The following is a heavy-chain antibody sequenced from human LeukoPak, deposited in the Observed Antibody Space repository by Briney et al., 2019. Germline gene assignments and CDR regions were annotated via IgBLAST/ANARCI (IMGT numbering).Heavy chain of an antibody. CDR2: IIPILGIA. D-gene: IGHD4-23*01. Sequence: ASVKVSCKASGGTFSSYAISWVRQAPGQGLEWMGRIIPILGIANYAQKFQGRVTITADKSTSTAYMELSSLRSEDTAVYYCARSVSASYGGNSVFDYWGQGTLVTVSS. CDR3: ARSVSASYGGNSVFDY. V-gene: IGHV1-69*04. J-gene: IGHJ4*02. CDR1: GGTFSSYA.